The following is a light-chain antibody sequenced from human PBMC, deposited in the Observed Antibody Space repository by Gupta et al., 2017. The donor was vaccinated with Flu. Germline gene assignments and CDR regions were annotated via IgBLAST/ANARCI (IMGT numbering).Light chain of an antibody. V-gene: IGKV1-5*03. CDR1: QSISGW. J-gene: IGKJ1*01. CDR3: QQYNSYWT. Sequence: SPSTLSASVGDRVTITCRASQSISGWLAWYQQKPGKAPKLLIYKASNLEGGVPTRFSGSGSGTEFTLTITSLQPDDFATYYCQQYNSYWTFGQGTRVEFK. CDR2: KAS.